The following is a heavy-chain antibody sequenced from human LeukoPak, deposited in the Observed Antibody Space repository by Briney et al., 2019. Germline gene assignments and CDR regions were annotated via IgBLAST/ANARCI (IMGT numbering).Heavy chain of an antibody. CDR2: INPNSGGT. J-gene: IGHJ4*02. Sequence: ASVKVSCKASGYTFLSYGFSWVRQAPGQGLEWMGRINPNSGGTNYAQKFQGRVTMTRDTSISTAYMELSRLRSDDTAVYYCARDTRNYFDYWGQGTLVTVSS. V-gene: IGHV1-2*06. CDR3: ARDTRNYFDY. CDR1: GYTFLSYG.